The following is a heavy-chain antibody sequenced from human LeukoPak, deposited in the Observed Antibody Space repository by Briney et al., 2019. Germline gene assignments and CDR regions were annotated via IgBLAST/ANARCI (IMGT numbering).Heavy chain of an antibody. D-gene: IGHD2-2*01. CDR1: GGTFGSYA. V-gene: IGHV1-69*06. J-gene: IGHJ4*02. CDR2: IIPIFGTA. Sequence: GSSVKVSCKASGGTFGSYAISWVRQAPGQGLEWMGGIIPIFGTANYAQKFQGRVTITADKSTSTAYMELSSLRSEDTAVYYCARGVPDLTFDYWGQGTLVTVSS. CDR3: ARGVPDLTFDY.